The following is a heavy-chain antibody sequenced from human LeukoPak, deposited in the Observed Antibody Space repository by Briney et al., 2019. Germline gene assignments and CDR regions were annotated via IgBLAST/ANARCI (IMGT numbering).Heavy chain of an antibody. CDR3: VRGHWGFDY. CDR2: SGNRADRYTT. D-gene: IGHD7-27*01. J-gene: IGHJ4*02. CDR1: GFNPSDHF. V-gene: IGHV3-72*01. Sequence: QPGGSLRLFCAASGFNPSDHFMDWVRQTPERGLEWVGRSGNRADRYTTQYAASVKGRFTISRDESNYSLYLHMGSLRTEDTAVYYCVRGHWGFDYWGRGTLVTVSS.